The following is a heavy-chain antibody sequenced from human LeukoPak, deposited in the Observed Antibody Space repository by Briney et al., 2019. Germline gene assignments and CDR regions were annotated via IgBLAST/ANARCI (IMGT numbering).Heavy chain of an antibody. CDR2: INHSGST. CDR1: GFTFSNDW. V-gene: IGHV4-34*01. CDR3: ARSLGYCSGGSCLSPFDY. D-gene: IGHD2-15*01. J-gene: IGHJ4*02. Sequence: GSLRLSCAASGFTFSNDWMSWVRQAPGKGLEWIGEINHSGSTNYNPSLKSRVTISVDTSKNQFSLKLSSVTAADTAVYYCARSLGYCSGGSCLSPFDYWGQGTLVTVSS.